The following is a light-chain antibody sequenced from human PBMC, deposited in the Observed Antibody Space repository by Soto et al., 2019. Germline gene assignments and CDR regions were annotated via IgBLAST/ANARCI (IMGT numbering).Light chain of an antibody. V-gene: IGKV1-8*01. CDR3: QQYYSFPPG. CDR1: QGISSY. Sequence: AIRMTQSPSSLSASTGDRVTITCRASQGISSYLAWYQQKPGTAPKLLIYAASTLQSGVPSRFSGSGSGTDFTLTISCLQSEDFATYYCQQYYSFPPGFGQGTRLEI. CDR2: AAS. J-gene: IGKJ5*01.